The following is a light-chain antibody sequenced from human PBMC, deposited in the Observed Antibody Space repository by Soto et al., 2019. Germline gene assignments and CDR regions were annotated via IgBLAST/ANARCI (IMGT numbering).Light chain of an antibody. CDR1: SSDVGGYSY. J-gene: IGLJ1*01. CDR3: SSYAGSNNFV. Sequence: QSVLTQPPSASGSPGQSVTISCTGTSSDVGGYSYVSWYQQQVGEAPKLIIYEVSKRPSGVPDRFSGSKSGYTASLTVSGLQAEDEADYYCSSYAGSNNFVFGTGTKVTVL. CDR2: EVS. V-gene: IGLV2-8*01.